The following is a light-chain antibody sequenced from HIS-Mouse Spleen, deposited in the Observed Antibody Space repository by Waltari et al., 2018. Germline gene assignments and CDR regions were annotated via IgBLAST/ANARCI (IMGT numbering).Light chain of an antibody. Sequence: SYELTQPPSVSVSPGQTARITCSGDALPNKYAYWYQQKSGQAPVLVIYEDSKRPSGIPARFSGSSSGTMGTLTISGAQVEDEADYYCYSPDSSGNHRVFGGGTKLTVL. J-gene: IGLJ2*01. V-gene: IGLV3-10*01. CDR3: YSPDSSGNHRV. CDR2: EDS. CDR1: ALPNKY.